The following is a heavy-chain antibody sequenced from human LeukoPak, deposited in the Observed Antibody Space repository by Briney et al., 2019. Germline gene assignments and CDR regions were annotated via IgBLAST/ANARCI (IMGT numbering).Heavy chain of an antibody. D-gene: IGHD6-6*01. V-gene: IGHV1-69*05. Sequence: SVKVSCKASGGTFSSYAISWVRQAPGQGLEWMGGIIPISGTANYAQKFQGRVTITTDESTSTAYMELSSLRSEDTAVYYCARGGYSSSSSPGYYYYYYMDVWGKGTTVTVSS. CDR1: GGTFSSYA. CDR2: IIPISGTA. J-gene: IGHJ6*03. CDR3: ARGGYSSSSSPGYYYYYYMDV.